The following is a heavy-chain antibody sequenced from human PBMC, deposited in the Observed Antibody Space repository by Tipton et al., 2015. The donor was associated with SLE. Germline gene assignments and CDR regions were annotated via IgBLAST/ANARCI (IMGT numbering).Heavy chain of an antibody. V-gene: IGHV4-34*01. CDR1: GGSFSGYY. CDR2: INHSGST. D-gene: IGHD6-19*01. CDR3: ARWGRSSGWYGY. J-gene: IGHJ4*02. Sequence: TLSLTRAVYGGSFSGYYWSWIRQPPGKGLEWIGEINHSGSTNYNPSLKRRVTISVDTSKNQFSLKLSSVTAADTAVYYCARWGRSSGWYGYWGKGTLVTVSS.